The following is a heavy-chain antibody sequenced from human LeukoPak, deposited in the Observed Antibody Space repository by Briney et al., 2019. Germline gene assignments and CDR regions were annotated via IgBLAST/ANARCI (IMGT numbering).Heavy chain of an antibody. J-gene: IGHJ6*03. CDR1: GFTFSSYA. D-gene: IGHD6-13*01. CDR3: AKFLVSSSWYLVDYYMDV. V-gene: IGHV3-23*01. Sequence: GGSLRLSCAASGFTFSSYAMSWVRQAPGKGLEWVSAISGSGGSTYYADSVKGRFTISRDNSKNTLYLQMNSLRAEDTAVYYCAKFLVSSSWYLVDYYMDVWGKGTTVTVPS. CDR2: ISGSGGST.